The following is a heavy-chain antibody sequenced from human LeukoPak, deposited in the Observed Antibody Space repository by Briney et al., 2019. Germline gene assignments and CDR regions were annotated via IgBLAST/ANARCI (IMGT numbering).Heavy chain of an antibody. CDR1: GFTFSSYG. Sequence: GGSLRLSCAVSGFTFSSYGMHWVRQAPGKGLEWVAIISFDGGNKYYTDSVKGRFTISRDNSKNTLYLQMNSLRAEDTAVYYCARGGLVVPAATQFYFDYWGQGTLVTVSS. V-gene: IGHV3-30*03. CDR3: ARGGLVVPAATQFYFDY. D-gene: IGHD2-2*01. CDR2: ISFDGGNK. J-gene: IGHJ4*02.